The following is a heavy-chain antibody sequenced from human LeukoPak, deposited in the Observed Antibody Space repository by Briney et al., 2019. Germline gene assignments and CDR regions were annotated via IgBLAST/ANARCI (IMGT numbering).Heavy chain of an antibody. Sequence: ASVKVSCKASGYTFTSYYMHWVRQAPGQGLEWMGIINPSGGSTSYAQKFQGRVTMTRDTSTSTVYMELSSLRSEDTAVYYCAKMVNYGSGSYFLRYFDYWGQGTLVTVSS. CDR2: INPSGGST. D-gene: IGHD3-10*01. V-gene: IGHV1-46*01. CDR1: GYTFTSYY. CDR3: AKMVNYGSGSYFLRYFDY. J-gene: IGHJ4*02.